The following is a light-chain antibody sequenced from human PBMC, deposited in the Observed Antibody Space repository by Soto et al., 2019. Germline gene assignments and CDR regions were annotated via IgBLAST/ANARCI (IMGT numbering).Light chain of an antibody. V-gene: IGKV1-39*01. Sequence: DIQITQSPSSLSTSIGDRASITCRASQRIKIYLNWYRQKPGKAPEXLIYSASNLQSGVPSRFSGSGSGTDFTLAISGMKPEDFATYYCQQSFSTPTFGQGTRLEIK. CDR3: QQSFSTPT. J-gene: IGKJ5*01. CDR2: SAS. CDR1: QRIKIY.